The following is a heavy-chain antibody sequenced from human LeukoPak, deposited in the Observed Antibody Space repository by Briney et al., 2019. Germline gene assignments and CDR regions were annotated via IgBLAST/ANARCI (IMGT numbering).Heavy chain of an antibody. Sequence: RGSLRLSCAASGFTFNRFWMHWVRQVPGKGLEWVSRINSFGTNTTYADSVRGRLTTSRDNAKDTVYLQMNSLRPDDTAVYYCTRDYGMAGSTNAFDIWGQGTMVTVST. D-gene: IGHD5-24*01. CDR1: GFTFNRFW. J-gene: IGHJ3*02. V-gene: IGHV3-74*03. CDR2: INSFGTNT. CDR3: TRDYGMAGSTNAFDI.